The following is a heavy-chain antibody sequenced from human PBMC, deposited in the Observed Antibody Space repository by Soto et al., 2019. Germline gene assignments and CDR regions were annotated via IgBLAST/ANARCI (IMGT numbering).Heavy chain of an antibody. CDR2: IIPILGIA. Sequence: SVKVSCKASGGTFSSYTISWVRQAPGQGPEWMGRIIPILGIANYAQKFQGRVTITADKSTSTAYMELSSLRSEDTAVYYCAREGYQLLYFDYWGQGTLVTVSS. CDR3: AREGYQLLYFDY. V-gene: IGHV1-69*04. D-gene: IGHD2-2*01. J-gene: IGHJ4*02. CDR1: GGTFSSYT.